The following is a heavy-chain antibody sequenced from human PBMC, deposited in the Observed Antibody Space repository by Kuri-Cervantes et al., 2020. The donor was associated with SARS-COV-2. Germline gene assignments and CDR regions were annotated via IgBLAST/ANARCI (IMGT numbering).Heavy chain of an antibody. D-gene: IGHD2-15*01. Sequence: GESLKISCAASGFTFSSYGMHWVRQAPGKGLEWVAFIRYDGSNKYYADSVKGRFTISRDNAKNSLYLQMNSLRAEDTAVYYCAREVVHTGLLGDYYYYGMDVWGQGTTVTVSS. J-gene: IGHJ6*02. CDR1: GFTFSSYG. CDR2: IRYDGSNK. V-gene: IGHV3-30*02. CDR3: AREVVHTGLLGDYYYYGMDV.